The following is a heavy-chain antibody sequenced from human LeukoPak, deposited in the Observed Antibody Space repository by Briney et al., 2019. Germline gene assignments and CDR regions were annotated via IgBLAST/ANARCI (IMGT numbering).Heavy chain of an antibody. Sequence: PSETLSLTCAVYGGSFSGYYWSWIRQPPGKGLEWIGEINHSGSTNYNPSLKSRVTISVDTSKNQFSLKLSSVTAADTAVYYCARTTIYCSSTSCRNYYYYGMDVWGQGTTVTVSS. D-gene: IGHD2-2*01. V-gene: IGHV4-34*01. J-gene: IGHJ6*02. CDR3: ARTTIYCSSTSCRNYYYYGMDV. CDR1: GGSFSGYY. CDR2: INHSGST.